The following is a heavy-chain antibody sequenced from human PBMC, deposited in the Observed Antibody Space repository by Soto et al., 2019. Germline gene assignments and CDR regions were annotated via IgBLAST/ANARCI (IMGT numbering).Heavy chain of an antibody. J-gene: IGHJ6*01. CDR3: AREGQQQAQETYYYFYGMDI. D-gene: IGHD6-13*01. Sequence: GASVKVSCKAAGYNFTTYGISWVRQAPGQGLEWMGWISGDSVNTKSAPKLQDRITMTTDTSAGTAYMELRRLRSDDTAVYLCAREGQQQAQETYYYFYGMDIWGQGTTGTVSS. CDR2: ISGDSVNT. V-gene: IGHV1-18*01. CDR1: GYNFTTYG.